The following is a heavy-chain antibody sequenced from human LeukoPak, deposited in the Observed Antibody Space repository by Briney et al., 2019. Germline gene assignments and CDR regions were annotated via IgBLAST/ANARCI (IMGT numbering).Heavy chain of an antibody. Sequence: GGSLRLSCAASGFTFSDYYMSWIRQAPGKGLECVSYISGSGSTIYYADSVKGRFTISRDNAKNSLYLQMNSLRAEDTAVYYCARTRGSYNYYYYYMDVWGKGTTVTVSS. V-gene: IGHV3-11*01. CDR2: ISGSGSTI. CDR3: ARTRGSYNYYYYYMDV. CDR1: GFTFSDYY. D-gene: IGHD3-16*01. J-gene: IGHJ6*03.